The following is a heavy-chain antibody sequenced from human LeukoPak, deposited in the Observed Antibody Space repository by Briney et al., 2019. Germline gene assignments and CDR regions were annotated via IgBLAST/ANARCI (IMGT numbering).Heavy chain of an antibody. J-gene: IGHJ5*02. V-gene: IGHV1-69*13. CDR3: ARGGGYYDSSGYYYP. D-gene: IGHD3-22*01. CDR1: GGTFSSYA. CDR2: IIPIFGTA. Sequence: SVKVSCTASGGTFSSYAISWVRQAPGQGLEWMGGIIPIFGTANYAQKFQGRVTITADESTSTAYMELSSLRSEDTAVYYCARGGGYYDSSGYYYPWGQGTLVTVSS.